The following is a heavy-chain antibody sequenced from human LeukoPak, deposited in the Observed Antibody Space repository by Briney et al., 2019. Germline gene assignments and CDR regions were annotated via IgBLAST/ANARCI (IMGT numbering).Heavy chain of an antibody. CDR2: ISGSGGST. CDR3: ANPIVVVPAAGY. V-gene: IGHV3-23*01. D-gene: IGHD2-2*01. Sequence: GSLRLSCAASGFTFSSYAMSWVRQAPGKGLEWVSAISGSGGSTYYADSVKGRFTISRDNSKNTLYLQMNSLRAEDTAVYYCANPIVVVPAAGYWGQGTLVTVSS. J-gene: IGHJ4*02. CDR1: GFTFSSYA.